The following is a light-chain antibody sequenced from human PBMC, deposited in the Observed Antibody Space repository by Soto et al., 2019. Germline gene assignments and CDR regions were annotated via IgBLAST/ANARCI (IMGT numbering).Light chain of an antibody. Sequence: QSVLTQPASVSRSTGQTITICCTGTSSDVGAYNFVSWHPQHPGKALKLMIYNVYDRPSGISSPFSGSKSGNTASLTISGLEGEDEADYYCSAYTVSRTDVFGTGTKATVL. J-gene: IGLJ1*01. CDR2: NVY. V-gene: IGLV2-14*03. CDR3: SAYTVSRTDV. CDR1: SSDVGAYNF.